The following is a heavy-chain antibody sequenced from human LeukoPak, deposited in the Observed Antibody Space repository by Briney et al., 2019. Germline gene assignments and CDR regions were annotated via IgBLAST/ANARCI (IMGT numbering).Heavy chain of an antibody. CDR1: GFTFSDYY. J-gene: IGHJ6*02. V-gene: IGHV3-66*01. CDR2: IYSGGSA. D-gene: IGHD5-24*01. CDR3: ARAGDHYYGLHV. Sequence: PGGSLRLSCAASGFTFSDYYMSWIRQAPGKGLEWVSIIYSGGSAFYADSVWGRFTISRDNSKKPLYLQMNRLRADDTAVYYCARAGDHYYGLHVWGQGTTVTVSS.